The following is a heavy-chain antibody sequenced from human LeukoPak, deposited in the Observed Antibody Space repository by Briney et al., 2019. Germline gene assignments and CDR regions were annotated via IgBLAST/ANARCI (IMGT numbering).Heavy chain of an antibody. V-gene: IGHV3-30*18. CDR3: AKDRELDSSGYYFDY. CDR2: ISYDGSNK. J-gene: IGHJ4*02. Sequence: SGGSLRLSCAASGFTFSSYGMPWVRQAPGKGLEWVAVISYDGSNKYCADSVKGRFTISRDNPKNTLYLQMNSLRAEDTAVYYCAKDRELDSSGYYFDYWGQGTLVTVSS. CDR1: GFTFSSYG. D-gene: IGHD3-22*01.